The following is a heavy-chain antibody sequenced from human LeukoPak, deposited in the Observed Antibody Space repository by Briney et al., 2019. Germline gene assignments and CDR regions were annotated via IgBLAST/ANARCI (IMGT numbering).Heavy chain of an antibody. D-gene: IGHD1-14*01. V-gene: IGHV3-53*01. J-gene: IGHJ4*02. CDR2: IYTGGTT. Sequence: GGSLRLSCAASGSTVSSNYMIWVRQTPGKGLEWVSVIYTGGTTYYAESVKGRITVSRDNPKNTVYLQMNSLRAEDTAVYYCARGSNRAFDYWGQGTLVTVSS. CDR1: GSTVSSNY. CDR3: ARGSNRAFDY.